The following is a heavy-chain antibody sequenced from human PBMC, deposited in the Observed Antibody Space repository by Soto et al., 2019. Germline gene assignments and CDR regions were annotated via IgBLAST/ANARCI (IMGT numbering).Heavy chain of an antibody. Sequence: PSETLSLTCAVYGGSFSGYYWSWIRQPPGKGLEWIGEINHSGSTNYNPSLKSRVTISVDTSKNQFSLKLSSVTAADTAVYYCARGRGCYSNYVSVRYYMDVWGKGTTVTVSS. D-gene: IGHD4-4*01. CDR1: GGSFSGYY. V-gene: IGHV4-34*01. CDR2: INHSGST. J-gene: IGHJ6*03. CDR3: ARGRGCYSNYVSVRYYMDV.